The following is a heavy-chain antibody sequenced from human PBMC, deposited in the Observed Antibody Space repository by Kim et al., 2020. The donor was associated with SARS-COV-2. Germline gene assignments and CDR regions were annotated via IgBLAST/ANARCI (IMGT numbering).Heavy chain of an antibody. D-gene: IGHD3-10*01. J-gene: IGHJ4*02. Sequence: GGSLRLSCAASGFTFSNAWMIWVRQAPGKGLEWVGRIKSKTDGGTTDYAAPVKGRFTISRDDSNTTLYLQMNSLKTEDTAVYYCIAQDHYYGSGSYDYWGQGTLVTVSS. V-gene: IGHV3-15*01. CDR2: IKSKTDGGTT. CDR1: GFTFSNAW. CDR3: IAQDHYYGSGSYDY.